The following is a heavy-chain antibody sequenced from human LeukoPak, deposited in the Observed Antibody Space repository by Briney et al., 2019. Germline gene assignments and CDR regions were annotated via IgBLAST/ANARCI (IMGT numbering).Heavy chain of an antibody. D-gene: IGHD3-10*01. Sequence: GGSLRLSCAASGFTFSSNFMSWVRQAPGKGLEWVSAISGSGGSTYYADSAKGRFTISRDNSKNTLYLQMNSLRAEDTAVYYCAKGYYGSGSYYHPWGQGTLVTVSS. V-gene: IGHV3-23*01. J-gene: IGHJ5*02. CDR2: ISGSGGST. CDR1: GFTFSSNF. CDR3: AKGYYGSGSYYHP.